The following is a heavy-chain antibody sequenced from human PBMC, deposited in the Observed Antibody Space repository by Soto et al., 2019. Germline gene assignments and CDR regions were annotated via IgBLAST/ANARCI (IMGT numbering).Heavy chain of an antibody. CDR2: ISSDGSNT. D-gene: IGHD1-26*01. Sequence: GGSLRLSCVASGFTFIRHAMHWVRQAPGKGLEWVAGISSDGSNTYFADSVKGRFTISRDNSRNTMYLQLNSLRAEDTAIYYCAKSGGSVLYYFDFWGQGTLVTVSS. CDR3: AKSGGSVLYYFDF. V-gene: IGHV3-30*18. J-gene: IGHJ4*02. CDR1: GFTFIRHA.